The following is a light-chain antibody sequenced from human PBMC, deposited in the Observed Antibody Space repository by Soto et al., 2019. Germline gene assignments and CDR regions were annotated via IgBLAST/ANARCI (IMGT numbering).Light chain of an antibody. J-gene: IGKJ3*01. CDR2: DAS. V-gene: IGKV3-11*01. CDR3: QQRSHWL. Sequence: EIVLTQSPATLSLSPGERATLSCRATQAVSRYLAWYQQKPGQSPRLLIYDASNRATGIPARFSGSGSGTAFTLTISRLEPEDSAVYYCQQRSHWLVGPGTKLDIK. CDR1: QAVSRY.